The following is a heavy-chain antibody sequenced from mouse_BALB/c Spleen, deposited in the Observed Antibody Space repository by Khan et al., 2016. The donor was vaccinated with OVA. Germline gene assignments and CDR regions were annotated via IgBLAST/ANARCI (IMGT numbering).Heavy chain of an antibody. V-gene: IGHV1-77*01. CDR3: SRSGYGSLVY. CDR2: IYPGNNST. CDR1: GYTFTDYV. Sequence: QVQLQQSGPELVKPGASVKMSCKASGYTFTDYVINWVRQGTGQGLEWIGQIYPGNNSTYYNEKFKDRATLTADKSSNTVSMHLSSLTSEDSVVYFCSRSGYGSLVYWGQGTTLTVSS. D-gene: IGHD1-1*01. J-gene: IGHJ2*01.